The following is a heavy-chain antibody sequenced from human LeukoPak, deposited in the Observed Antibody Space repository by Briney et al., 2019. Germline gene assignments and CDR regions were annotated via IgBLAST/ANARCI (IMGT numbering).Heavy chain of an antibody. Sequence: GSLRLSCAASGFTFGNSWVHWVRQAPGKGLVWVSLISADGSTATYADSVKGRFTISRDNARNTLSLQMNSLTIEDTAVYYCVVVVEPPDSDGFDVWGQGTMITVSS. CDR2: ISADGSTA. CDR3: VVVVEPPDSDGFDV. V-gene: IGHV3-74*01. J-gene: IGHJ3*01. D-gene: IGHD1-14*01. CDR1: GFTFGNSW.